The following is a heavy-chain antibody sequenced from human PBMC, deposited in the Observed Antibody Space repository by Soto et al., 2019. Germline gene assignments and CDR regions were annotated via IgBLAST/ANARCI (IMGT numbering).Heavy chain of an antibody. D-gene: IGHD6-6*01. Sequence: SETLSLTCTVSGGSIRSSSYYWGWIRQPPGKGLEWIGSIYYSGSTYYNPSLKSRVTISVDTSNNQFSLKLSSVTAADTAVYYCARHPHGPEYSSSSDYWGQGTLVTVSS. CDR1: GGSIRSSSYY. CDR2: IYYSGST. V-gene: IGHV4-39*01. CDR3: ARHPHGPEYSSSSDY. J-gene: IGHJ4*02.